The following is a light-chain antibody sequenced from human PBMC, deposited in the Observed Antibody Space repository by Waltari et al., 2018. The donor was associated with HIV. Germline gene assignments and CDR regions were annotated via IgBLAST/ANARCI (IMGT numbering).Light chain of an antibody. Sequence: NFMLTQPHSVSESPGKTVTISCTRSSGNIAHNYVPWYQLRPGTSPTTVIYEDKQRPSGVPDRFSGSIDSSSNSASLTISGLKTEDEADYYCQSYDSSNFWVFGGGTKLTVL. CDR3: QSYDSSNFWV. CDR1: SGNIAHNY. V-gene: IGLV6-57*01. J-gene: IGLJ3*02. CDR2: EDK.